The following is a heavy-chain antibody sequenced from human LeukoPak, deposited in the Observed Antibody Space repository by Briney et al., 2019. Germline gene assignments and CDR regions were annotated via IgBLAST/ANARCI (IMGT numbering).Heavy chain of an antibody. Sequence: GASVKVSCKASGYTFTSYAMHWVRQAPGQRFEWMGWINAGNGNTKYSQKFQGRVTITRDTSASTAYMELSSLRSEDTAVYYCARGRPYCSSTSCSRGGWFDPWGQGTLVTVSS. D-gene: IGHD2-2*01. J-gene: IGHJ5*02. V-gene: IGHV1-3*01. CDR2: INAGNGNT. CDR1: GYTFTSYA. CDR3: ARGRPYCSSTSCSRGGWFDP.